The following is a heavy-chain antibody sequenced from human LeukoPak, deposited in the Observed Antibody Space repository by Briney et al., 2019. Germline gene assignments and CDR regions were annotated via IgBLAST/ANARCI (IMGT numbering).Heavy chain of an antibody. CDR2: ISGSGGST. Sequence: GGSLRLSCAASGFTFSSYAMSWVRQAPGKGLEWVSAISGSGGSTYYADSVKGRFTISRDNSKNTLYLQMNSLRAEDTAVYYCXXXXXXXXXFXWLLSDFDYWGQGTLVTVSS. J-gene: IGHJ4*02. D-gene: IGHD3-9*01. V-gene: IGHV3-23*01. CDR1: GFTFSSYA. CDR3: XXXXXXXXXFXWLLSDFDY.